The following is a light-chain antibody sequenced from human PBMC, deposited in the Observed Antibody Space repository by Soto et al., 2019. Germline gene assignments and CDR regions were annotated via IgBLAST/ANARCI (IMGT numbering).Light chain of an antibody. CDR3: QQSYSTTPT. V-gene: IGKV1-39*01. Sequence: DIQMTQSPSSLSASVGDRVTITCRASQSISSYLNWYQQKPGKAPKLLIYAASSLQSGVPSRFSGSGSATHFTLTISSLQPEDFATYYCQQSYSTTPTFGQGTKVEIK. J-gene: IGKJ1*01. CDR1: QSISSY. CDR2: AAS.